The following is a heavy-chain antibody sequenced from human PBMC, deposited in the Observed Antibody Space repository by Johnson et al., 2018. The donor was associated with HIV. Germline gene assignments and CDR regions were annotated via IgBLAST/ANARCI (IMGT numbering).Heavy chain of an antibody. CDR2: ISYDGSNK. CDR3: ARAPPGGAFDI. CDR1: GFTFSSYA. V-gene: IGHV3-30*04. J-gene: IGHJ3*02. D-gene: IGHD6-25*01. Sequence: VQLVESGGGVVQPGRSLRLSCAASGFTFSSYALHWVRQAPGKGLEWVAVISYDGSNKFYADSVKGRFTISRDNSKNTLYLHMNSLRGEDTTVYYCARAPPGGAFDIWGQGTMVTVSS.